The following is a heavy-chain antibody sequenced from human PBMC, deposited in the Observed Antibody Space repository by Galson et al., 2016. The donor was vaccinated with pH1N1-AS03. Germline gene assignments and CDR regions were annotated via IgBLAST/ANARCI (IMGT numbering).Heavy chain of an antibody. J-gene: IGHJ5*02. D-gene: IGHD2-15*01. Sequence: ETLSLTCTVSGLSISSGSYWGWIRQSPGKGLEWIGNIYHAANTYYNQSFTTRVTMSVDTSKSQFSLSLRSVTAADTAMYYCARGLGYCSGKQCFVHFDPWGQGIRVTVSS. V-gene: IGHV4-38-2*02. CDR2: IYHAANT. CDR1: GLSISSGSY. CDR3: ARGLGYCSGKQCFVHFDP.